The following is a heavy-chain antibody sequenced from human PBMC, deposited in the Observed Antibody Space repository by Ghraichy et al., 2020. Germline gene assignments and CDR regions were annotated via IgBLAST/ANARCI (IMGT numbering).Heavy chain of an antibody. CDR1: GFSLSTSGVG. CDR2: IYWDDDK. V-gene: IGHV2-5*02. J-gene: IGHJ5*02. D-gene: IGHD3-3*01. CDR3: AHAQGDFWSGYFSGSWFDP. Sequence: SGPTLVKPTQTLTLTCTFSGFSLSTSGVGVGWIRQPPGKALEWLALIYWDDDKRYSPSLKSRLTITKDTSKNQVVLTMTNMDPVDTATYYCAHAQGDFWSGYFSGSWFDPWGQGTLVTVSS.